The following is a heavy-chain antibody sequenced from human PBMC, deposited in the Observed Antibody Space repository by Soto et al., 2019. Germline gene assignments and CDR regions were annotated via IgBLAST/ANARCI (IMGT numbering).Heavy chain of an antibody. CDR2: IIPILGIA. D-gene: IGHD1-26*01. CDR3: ARGWELRGDAFDI. CDR1: GGTFSSYT. Sequence: ASVKVSCKASGGTFSSYTISWVRQAPGQGLEWMGRIIPILGIANYAQKFQGRVTITAGKSTSTAYMELSSLRSEDTAVYYCARGWELRGDAFDIWGQGTMVTVSS. V-gene: IGHV1-69*02. J-gene: IGHJ3*02.